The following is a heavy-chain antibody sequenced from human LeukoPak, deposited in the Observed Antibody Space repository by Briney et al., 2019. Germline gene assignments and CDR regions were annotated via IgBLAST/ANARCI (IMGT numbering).Heavy chain of an antibody. J-gene: IGHJ6*03. D-gene: IGHD3-9*01. V-gene: IGHV3-21*01. Sequence: GGSLRLSCAASGFTFSSYSMNWVRQAPGKGLEWVSSISSSSSYIYYADSVKGRFTISRDNAKNSLYLQMNSLGAEDTAVYYCARAESAVLRYFDWFHYYYMDVWGKGTTVTISS. CDR2: ISSSSSYI. CDR1: GFTFSSYS. CDR3: ARAESAVLRYFDWFHYYYMDV.